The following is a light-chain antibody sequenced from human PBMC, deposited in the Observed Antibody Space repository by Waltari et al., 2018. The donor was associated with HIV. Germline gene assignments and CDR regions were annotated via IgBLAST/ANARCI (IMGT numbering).Light chain of an antibody. CDR3: SSYTRTRFWV. CDR1: NSDIGTYNY. Sequence: QSALTQPPSVSGSPGQSITLSCTGSNSDIGTYNYVSWYQQHPGKAPKLIIYDVSYRPSGISNRFSGSKSGNTASLTVSGLQADDEADYHCSSYTRTRFWVFGGGTKLTVL. V-gene: IGLV2-14*03. J-gene: IGLJ3*02. CDR2: DVS.